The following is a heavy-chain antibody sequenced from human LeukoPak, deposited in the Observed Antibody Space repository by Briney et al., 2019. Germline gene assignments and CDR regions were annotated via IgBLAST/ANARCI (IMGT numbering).Heavy chain of an antibody. J-gene: IGHJ4*02. Sequence: GGSLRLSCAASGFTFDDYGMSWVRQAPGKGLEWVSGINWNGGSTGYADSVKGRFTISRDNAKNSLYLQMNSLRAEDTALYYCARGLPMAEPSVFDHWGQGTLVTVSS. CDR2: INWNGGST. CDR1: GFTFDDYG. CDR3: ARGLPMAEPSVFDH. V-gene: IGHV3-20*04. D-gene: IGHD2/OR15-2a*01.